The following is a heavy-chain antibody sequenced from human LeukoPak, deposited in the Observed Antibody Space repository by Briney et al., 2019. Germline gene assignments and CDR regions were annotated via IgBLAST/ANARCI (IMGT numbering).Heavy chain of an antibody. CDR2: MNPNSGNT. CDR3: ARGNRLYRNRGYSSSWYYFDY. Sequence: ASVKVSCKASGYTFTSYDINWVRQATGQGLEWMGWMNPNSGNTGYAQKFQGRVTMTRNTSISTAYMELSSLRSEDTAVYYCARGNRLYRNRGYSSSWYYFDYWGQGTLVTVSS. J-gene: IGHJ4*02. D-gene: IGHD6-13*01. V-gene: IGHV1-8*01. CDR1: GYTFTSYD.